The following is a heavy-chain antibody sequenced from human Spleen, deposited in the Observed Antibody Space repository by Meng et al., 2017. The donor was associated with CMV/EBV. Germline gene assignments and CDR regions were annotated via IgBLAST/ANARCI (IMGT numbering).Heavy chain of an antibody. CDR3: ARDSPSLYSSSPGIYF. J-gene: IGHJ4*02. Sequence: ASVKVSCKTSGYTFTSYGISWVRQAPGQGLEWMGWISVYTDNTSFAQKYQGRLTMTTDTSKSTAYMEVRSLRSDDTAVYYCARDSPSLYSSSPGIYFWGQGTLVTVSS. CDR1: GYTFTSYG. CDR2: ISVYTDNT. D-gene: IGHD6-6*01. V-gene: IGHV1-18*01.